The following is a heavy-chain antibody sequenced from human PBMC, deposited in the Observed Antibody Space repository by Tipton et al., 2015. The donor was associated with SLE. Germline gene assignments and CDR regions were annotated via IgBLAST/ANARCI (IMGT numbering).Heavy chain of an antibody. CDR3: ARDAIVVPAPMPWEGPQNYNYDFYYMDV. J-gene: IGHJ6*03. D-gene: IGHD2-2*01. Sequence: SLRLSCAASGFTFRSYAMYWVRQAPGKGLEWVALISSNGSYTRYADSGRGRVTISRDSSKNTLYLQMNSLKTEDTAVYYCARDAIVVPAPMPWEGPQNYNYDFYYMDVWGKGTTVTVSS. CDR2: ISSNGSYT. V-gene: IGHV3-30*04. CDR1: GFTFRSYA.